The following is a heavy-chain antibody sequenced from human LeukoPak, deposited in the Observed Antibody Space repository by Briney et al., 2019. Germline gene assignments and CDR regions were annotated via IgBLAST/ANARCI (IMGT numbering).Heavy chain of an antibody. D-gene: IGHD3-10*01. V-gene: IGHV3-66*01. J-gene: IGHJ4*02. CDR3: ARDGVYGSGNGY. Sequence: GGSLRLSCAASGFTFSSYSMNWVRQAPGKGLEWVSVIYSGGSTYYADSVKGRFTISRDNSKNTLYLQMNSLRAEDTAVYYCARDGVYGSGNGYWGQGTLVTVSS. CDR2: IYSGGST. CDR1: GFTFSSYS.